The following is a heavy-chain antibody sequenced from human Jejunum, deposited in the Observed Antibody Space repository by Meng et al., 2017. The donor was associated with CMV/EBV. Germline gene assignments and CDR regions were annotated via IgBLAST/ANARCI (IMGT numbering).Heavy chain of an antibody. CDR2: IYYSGNT. CDR3: ARGAPYYGDYVTH. V-gene: IGHV4-61*01. D-gene: IGHD2-21*01. CDR1: GAAVSSGSYD. J-gene: IGHJ4*02. Sequence: GAAVSSGSYDWSWIRQPPGKGLEWIGYIYYSGNTNYNPSLKSRVAISADPPRHQISLKLSSVTAADTAVYYCARGAPYYGDYVTHWGPGALVTVSS.